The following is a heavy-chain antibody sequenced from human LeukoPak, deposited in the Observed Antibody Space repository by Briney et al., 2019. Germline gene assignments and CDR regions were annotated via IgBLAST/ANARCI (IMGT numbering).Heavy chain of an antibody. CDR1: GFTFDDYA. CDR2: ISWNSGSI. J-gene: IGHJ4*02. CDR3: AKDIGTSTTAIDY. Sequence: PGGSLRLSCAASGFTFDDYAMHWVRQAPGKGREWVSVISWNSGSIVYADSVKGRFTISRDNAKNSLYLQMNSLRAEDTALYYCAKDIGTSTTAIDYWGQGTQVTVSS. D-gene: IGHD1-26*01. V-gene: IGHV3-9*01.